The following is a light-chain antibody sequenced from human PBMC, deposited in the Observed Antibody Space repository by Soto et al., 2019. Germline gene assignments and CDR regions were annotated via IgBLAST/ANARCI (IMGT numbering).Light chain of an antibody. CDR1: SSNIGGNS. J-gene: IGLJ1*01. CDR3: GSWDSSLSAYV. Sequence: QDVVTQPPSVSAAPGQRVTISCSGSSSNIGGNSVSWYQQLPGTAPKLLIYDDDKRPSGIPDRFSGSKSGTSATLGITGFQTGDEADYYCGSWDSSLSAYVFGTGTKVTVL. CDR2: DDD. V-gene: IGLV1-51*01.